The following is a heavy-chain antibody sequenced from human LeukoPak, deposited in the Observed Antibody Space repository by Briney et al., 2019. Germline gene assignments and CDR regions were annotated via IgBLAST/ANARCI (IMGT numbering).Heavy chain of an antibody. CDR3: ARTPLPFYGSGGFDY. D-gene: IGHD3-10*01. CDR1: GGSISSGDYY. CDR2: IYYSGST. J-gene: IGHJ4*02. Sequence: SETLSLTCTVSGGSISSGDYYWSWIRQPPGKGLEWIGYIYYSGSTYYNPSLKSRVTISVDTSKNQFSLKLSSVTAADTAVYYCARTPLPFYGSGGFDYWGQGTLVTVSS. V-gene: IGHV4-30-4*01.